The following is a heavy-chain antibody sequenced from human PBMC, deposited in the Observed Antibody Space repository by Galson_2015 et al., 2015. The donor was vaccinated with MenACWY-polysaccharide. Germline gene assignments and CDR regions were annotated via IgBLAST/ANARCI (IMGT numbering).Heavy chain of an antibody. CDR3: ARAPTQPEPRNDGTFFDP. V-gene: IGHV3-74*01. J-gene: IGHJ2*01. CDR2: INSDGSAT. Sequence: SLRLSCAASGFTFSSYWMHWVRHAPGKGLVWVSRINSDGSATSYADSMKGRFTISRDNAKNTLYLQMNSLRAEDTAVYYCARAPTQPEPRNDGTFFDPWGRGTLVTVSS. CDR1: GFTFSSYW. D-gene: IGHD1-14*01.